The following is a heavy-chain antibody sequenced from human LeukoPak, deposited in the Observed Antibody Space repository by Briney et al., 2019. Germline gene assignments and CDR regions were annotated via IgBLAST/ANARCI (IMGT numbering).Heavy chain of an antibody. CDR3: AKATIEQWLVKVDSFDS. J-gene: IGHJ4*02. V-gene: IGHV3-30*02. Sequence: GGSLRLSCAASGFTFSSYGMHWVRQAPGKGLEWVAFIRYDGSNKYYADSVKGRFTISRDNSKNTLYLQMNSLRVEDTAIYYCAKATIEQWLVKVDSFDSWGQGSLVTISS. CDR2: IRYDGSNK. CDR1: GFTFSSYG. D-gene: IGHD6-19*01.